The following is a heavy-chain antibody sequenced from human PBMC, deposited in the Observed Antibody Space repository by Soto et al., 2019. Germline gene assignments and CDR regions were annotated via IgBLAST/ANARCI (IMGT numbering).Heavy chain of an antibody. J-gene: IGHJ4*02. V-gene: IGHV3-30*18. CDR2: ISYDGSNK. CDR1: GFTFSSYG. D-gene: IGHD6-19*01. CDR3: AKEYSSGWDYFDY. Sequence: PGGSLRLSCAASGFTFSSYGMHWVRQAPGKGLEWVAVISYDGSNKYYADSVKGRFTISRDNSKNTLYLQMNSLRAEDTAVYYCAKEYSSGWDYFDYWGQGTLVTVSS.